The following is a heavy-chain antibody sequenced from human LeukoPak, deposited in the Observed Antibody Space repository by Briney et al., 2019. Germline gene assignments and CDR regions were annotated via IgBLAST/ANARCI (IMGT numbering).Heavy chain of an antibody. J-gene: IGHJ5*02. V-gene: IGHV3-7*01. Sequence: SGGSLRLSCAASGFTFSSYWMSWVRQAPGKGLEWVANIKQDGSEKYYVDSVKGRFTISRDNAKNSLYLQMNSLRAEDTAVYYCARAWDCSGGSCYSTNWFDPWGQGTLVTVSS. D-gene: IGHD2-15*01. CDR3: ARAWDCSGGSCYSTNWFDP. CDR1: GFTFSSYW. CDR2: IKQDGSEK.